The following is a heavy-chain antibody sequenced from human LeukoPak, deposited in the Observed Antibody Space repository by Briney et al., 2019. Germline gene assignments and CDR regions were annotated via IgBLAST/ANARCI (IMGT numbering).Heavy chain of an antibody. CDR3: ARGVGEWGIAAAQEGDNWFDP. CDR1: GYTFTSYA. J-gene: IGHJ5*02. V-gene: IGHV7-4-1*02. Sequence: ASVKVSCKASGYTFTSYAMNWVRQAPGQGLEWMGWINTNTGNPTYTQGYTGRFVFSLDTSVSTAYLQISSLKAEDTAVYYCARGVGEWGIAAAQEGDNWFDPWGQGTLVTVSS. CDR2: INTNTGNP. D-gene: IGHD6-13*01.